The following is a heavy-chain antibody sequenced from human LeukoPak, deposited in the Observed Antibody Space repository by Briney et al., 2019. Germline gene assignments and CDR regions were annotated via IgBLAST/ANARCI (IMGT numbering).Heavy chain of an antibody. CDR2: ISGRGVGT. J-gene: IGHJ4*02. V-gene: IGHV3-23*01. CDR1: GFTFSSYD. CDR3: AKVPRGTTFYFDY. Sequence: GGSLRLPCAASGFTFSSYDLSWVRQAPGKGLEWVSRISGRGVGTAYADSVKGRFTISRDSSKNTLFLQMNSLRAEDTAVYYCAKVPRGTTFYFDYWGQGTLVTVSS. D-gene: IGHD2/OR15-2a*01.